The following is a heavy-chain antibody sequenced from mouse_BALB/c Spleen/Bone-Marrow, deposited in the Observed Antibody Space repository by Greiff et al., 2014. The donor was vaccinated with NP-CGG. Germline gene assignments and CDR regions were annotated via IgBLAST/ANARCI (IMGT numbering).Heavy chain of an antibody. V-gene: IGHV1-14*01. CDR1: GYKFNSYV. CDR3: ARSILGFYFVY. Sequence: VQLKESGPEPVKPGASVKMSCKASGYKFNSYVMHWVKQKPGQGLEWIGYIHPYNDGTEYNERFKGKATLTADKSSSTAYMELSSLTSEDSAVYYCARSILGFYFVYWGRGTTLTVSA. CDR2: IHPYNDGT. J-gene: IGHJ2*01.